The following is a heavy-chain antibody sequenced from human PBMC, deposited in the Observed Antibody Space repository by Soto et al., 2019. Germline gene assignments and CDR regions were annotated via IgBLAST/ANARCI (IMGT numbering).Heavy chain of an antibody. V-gene: IGHV3-21*01. CDR2: ISSSSSYI. J-gene: IGHJ6*02. CDR1: GFTFSSYS. Sequence: GGSLRLSCAASGFTFSSYSMNWVRQAPGKGLEWVSSISSSSSYIYYADSVKGRFTISRDNAKNSLYLQMNSLRAEDTAVYYCARDSDGRASSMDVWGQGTTVTVSS. D-gene: IGHD2-21*01. CDR3: ARDSDGRASSMDV.